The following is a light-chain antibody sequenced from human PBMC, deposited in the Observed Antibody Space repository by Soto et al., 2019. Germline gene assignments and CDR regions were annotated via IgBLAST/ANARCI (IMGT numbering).Light chain of an antibody. J-gene: IGKJ2*01. V-gene: IGKV1-39*01. CDR3: QQSYGSPPFT. CDR1: QSIRRY. Sequence: DIQMTQSPSSLSASVGDRVTITCRASQSIRRYLNWYQQKPGKAPKLLIYAASSLQSGVPSRFSGSGSGTDFTLTISSLQPEDFASYYCQQSYGSPPFTFGQGTKPEIK. CDR2: AAS.